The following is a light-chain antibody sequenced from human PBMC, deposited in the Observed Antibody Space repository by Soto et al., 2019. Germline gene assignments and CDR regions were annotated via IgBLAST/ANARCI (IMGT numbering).Light chain of an antibody. Sequence: DIVMTQSPDSLAVSLGERATMSCKCTQSFLYSANNKNYLAWYQQKPGQPPKLLIYWASTRESGVPDRFSGSGSGTDFTLTISSLQAEDVAVYYCQQYYSTPWTFGQGTKVDIK. CDR3: QQYYSTPWT. CDR2: WAS. V-gene: IGKV4-1*01. CDR1: QSFLYSANNKNY. J-gene: IGKJ1*01.